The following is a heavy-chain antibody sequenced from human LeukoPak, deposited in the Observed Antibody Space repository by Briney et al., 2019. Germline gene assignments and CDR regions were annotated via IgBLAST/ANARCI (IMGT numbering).Heavy chain of an antibody. CDR1: GDSIGSSYW. Sequence: SETLSLTCAVSGDSIGSSYWWSWVRQPPGKGLEWIGEIYHSGSTNYNPSLKSRVTISVEKPKNQFSLKLSSVTAADTAVYYCARKQFGDYASPPPDYWGQGTLVTVSS. J-gene: IGHJ4*02. D-gene: IGHD4-17*01. V-gene: IGHV4-4*02. CDR2: IYHSGST. CDR3: ARKQFGDYASPPPDY.